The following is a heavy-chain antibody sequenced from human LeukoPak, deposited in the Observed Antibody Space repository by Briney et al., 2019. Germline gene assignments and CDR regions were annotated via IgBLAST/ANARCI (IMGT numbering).Heavy chain of an antibody. D-gene: IGHD3-22*01. J-gene: IGHJ4*02. V-gene: IGHV1-69*05. CDR3: ARDHYYYDSSGYDY. Sequence: SVKVSCKAFGGTFSSYAISWVRQAPGQGLEWMGRIIPIFGTANYAQKFQGRVTITTDESTSTAYMELSSLRSEDTAVYYCARDHYYYDSSGYDYWGQGTLVTVSS. CDR2: IIPIFGTA. CDR1: GGTFSSYA.